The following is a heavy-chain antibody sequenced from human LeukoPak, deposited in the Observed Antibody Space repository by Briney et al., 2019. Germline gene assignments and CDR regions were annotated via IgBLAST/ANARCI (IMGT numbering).Heavy chain of an antibody. V-gene: IGHV3-23*01. CDR1: GFSFSGYA. CDR2: IGSGGSDT. Sequence: GGSLRLSCVASGFSFSGYAMSWVRQAPGKGLEWVSAIGSGGSDTHYADSVKGRFTISRDNSKTTLYLQMNSLRAEDTALYYCAKYFSISASRNFDSWGQGILVSVSS. CDR3: AKYFSISASRNFDS. J-gene: IGHJ4*02. D-gene: IGHD2-15*01.